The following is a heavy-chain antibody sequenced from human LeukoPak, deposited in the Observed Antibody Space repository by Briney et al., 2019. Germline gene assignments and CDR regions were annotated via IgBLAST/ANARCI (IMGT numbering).Heavy chain of an antibody. V-gene: IGHV3-23*01. CDR1: GFTLSNHM. Sequence: GGSLRLFCVASGFTLSNHMMSWVRQAPAKGLEWVSYFNGRGGTTDYADSVKGRFTMLRDSSRDTLFLQMNSLRAEDTAIYYCARGVGFTTCMDVWGQGTTVTVSS. D-gene: IGHD1-14*01. CDR3: ARGVGFTTCMDV. J-gene: IGHJ6*02. CDR2: FNGRGGTT.